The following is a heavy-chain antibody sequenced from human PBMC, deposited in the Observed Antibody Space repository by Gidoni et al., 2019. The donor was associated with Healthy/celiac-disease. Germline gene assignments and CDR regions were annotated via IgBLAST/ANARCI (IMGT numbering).Heavy chain of an antibody. Sequence: QVQRVQYGAEVKKPGASVKVSCKAAGYTLTSYAMHWVRQAPGQRLEWMGWINACNGNTKYSQRFQGRVTITRDTSASTAYMELSSLRSEDTAVYYCARIQLALKKADAFGIWGQGTMVTVSS. CDR1: GYTLTSYA. CDR3: ARIQLALKKADAFGI. D-gene: IGHD6-13*01. CDR2: INACNGNT. J-gene: IGHJ3*02. V-gene: IGHV1-3*01.